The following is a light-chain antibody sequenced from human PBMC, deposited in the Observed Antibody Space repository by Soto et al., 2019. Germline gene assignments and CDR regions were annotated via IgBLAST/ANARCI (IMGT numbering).Light chain of an antibody. V-gene: IGKV3-20*01. J-gene: IGKJ4*01. CDR3: QQHADYPIT. Sequence: EIVLTQSPGTLSLSPGEIATLSCSASQSVSSSYLAWYQQKPGQAPRLLIYGASSRATGIPARFSGSGSGTEFTLTISSLQPDDFATYYCQQHADYPITFGGGTKVDIK. CDR2: GAS. CDR1: QSVSSSY.